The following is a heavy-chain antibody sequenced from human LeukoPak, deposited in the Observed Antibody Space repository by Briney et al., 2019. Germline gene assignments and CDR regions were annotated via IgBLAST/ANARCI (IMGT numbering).Heavy chain of an antibody. CDR1: GGSISSGSYY. D-gene: IGHD6-13*01. CDR2: IYTSGST. CDR3: ARAGQQLADNCFDP. J-gene: IGHJ5*02. Sequence: PSETLSLTCTVSGGSISSGSYYWSWIRQPAGKGLEWIGRIYTSGSTNYNPSLKSRVTISVDTSKNQFSLKLSSVTAADTAVYYCARAGQQLADNCFDPWGQGTLVTVSS. V-gene: IGHV4-61*02.